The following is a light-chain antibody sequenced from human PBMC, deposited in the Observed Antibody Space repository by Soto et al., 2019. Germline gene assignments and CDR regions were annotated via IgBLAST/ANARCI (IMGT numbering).Light chain of an antibody. Sequence: DIQMTQSPATLSAFVGDRVTITCRASQRISTWLAWYKQKPGKAPTLLIYDASILKSGVPSTFNGNGSGTEFALTVSSLHPDDFATYYCLLYLIYLWRFGQGTKVDI. V-gene: IGKV1-5*01. CDR1: QRISTW. CDR3: LLYLIYLWR. J-gene: IGKJ1*01. CDR2: DAS.